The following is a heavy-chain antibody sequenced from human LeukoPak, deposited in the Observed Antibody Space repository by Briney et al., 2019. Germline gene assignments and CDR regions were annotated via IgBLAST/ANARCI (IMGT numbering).Heavy chain of an antibody. Sequence: GESLKISCKTSRYDFTSYWIGWVRQMPGKGLEWMGIIYPGDSDTRYSPSFQGQVTISAGKSINTAYLQWSSLKASDTAMYYCARLAVADYFDYWGQGTLVTVSS. CDR1: RYDFTSYW. J-gene: IGHJ4*02. V-gene: IGHV5-51*01. CDR2: IYPGDSDT. D-gene: IGHD6-19*01. CDR3: ARLAVADYFDY.